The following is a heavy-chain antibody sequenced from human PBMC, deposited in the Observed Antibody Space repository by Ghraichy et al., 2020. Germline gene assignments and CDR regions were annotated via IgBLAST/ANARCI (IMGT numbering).Heavy chain of an antibody. CDR2: IYHSGST. CDR1: GYSISSGYY. J-gene: IGHJ5*02. CDR3: ARETGDFWSGYYSWFDP. Sequence: SETLSLTCAVSGYSISSGYYWGWIRQPPGKGLEWIGSIYHSGSTYYNPSLKSRVTISVDTSKNQFSLKLSSVTAADTAVYYCARETGDFWSGYYSWFDPWGQGTLVTVSS. V-gene: IGHV4-38-2*02. D-gene: IGHD3-3*01.